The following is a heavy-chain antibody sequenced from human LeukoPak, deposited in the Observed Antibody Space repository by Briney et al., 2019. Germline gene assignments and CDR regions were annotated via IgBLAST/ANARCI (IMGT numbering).Heavy chain of an antibody. CDR2: IYYNGST. CDR3: ARGRGGDYYGMDV. CDR1: GGSISSYY. Sequence: PSETLSLTCTVSGGSISSYYWSWIRQPPGKGLEWIGYIYYNGSTNYNPSLKSRVTISVDTSKNQFSLKLSSVTAADTAVYYCARGRGGDYYGMDVWGQGTTVTVSS. J-gene: IGHJ6*02. D-gene: IGHD2-15*01. V-gene: IGHV4-59*08.